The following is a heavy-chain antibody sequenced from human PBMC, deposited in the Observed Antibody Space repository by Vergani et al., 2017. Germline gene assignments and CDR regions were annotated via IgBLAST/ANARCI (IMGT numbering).Heavy chain of an antibody. CDR3: ARIGPYFHDSRIDY. V-gene: IGHV4-30-4*08. CDR2: IYHSGST. D-gene: IGHD3-22*01. CDR1: GVSFRSADYY. J-gene: IGHJ4*02. Sequence: QVHLQESGSGLVKSSQTLSLTCTVSGVSFRSADYYWSWIRQAPGKGLEWIGYIYHSGSTSYNPSLKSRVSMSVETSKNQFSLNLRSVTAADTAIYYCARIGPYFHDSRIDYWGQGRLVTVSS.